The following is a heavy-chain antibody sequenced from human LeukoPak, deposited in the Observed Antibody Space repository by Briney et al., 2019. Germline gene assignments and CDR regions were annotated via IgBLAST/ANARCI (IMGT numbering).Heavy chain of an antibody. CDR2: ISRGGESI. V-gene: IGHV3-48*02. Sequence: QPGGSLRLSCAASGFTSTNYDMHWIRQAPGKGLEWLSYISRGGESISYADSVKGRFTISRDSAKNSLYLQMNGLRDEDTAVYYCASYGDYPSWGQGTLVTVSS. D-gene: IGHD4-17*01. J-gene: IGHJ5*02. CDR3: ASYGDYPS. CDR1: GFTSTNYD.